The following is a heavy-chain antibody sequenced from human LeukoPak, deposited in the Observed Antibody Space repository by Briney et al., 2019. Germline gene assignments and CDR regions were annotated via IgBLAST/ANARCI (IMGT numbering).Heavy chain of an antibody. Sequence: PGGSLRLSCAASGFTFSSYEMNWVRQAPGKGLEWVSYIASVGSTIYYSDSVKGRFTISRDNAKNSLYLQMNSLRAEDTAVYYCARDHYYDSTELDYWGQGTLVTVSS. D-gene: IGHD3-22*01. J-gene: IGHJ4*02. CDR3: ARDHYYDSTELDY. CDR1: GFTFSSYE. CDR2: IASVGSTI. V-gene: IGHV3-48*03.